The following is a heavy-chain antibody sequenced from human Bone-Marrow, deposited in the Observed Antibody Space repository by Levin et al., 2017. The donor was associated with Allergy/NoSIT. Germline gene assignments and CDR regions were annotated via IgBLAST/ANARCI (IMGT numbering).Heavy chain of an antibody. Sequence: GESLKISCAASGFTFSDYNMNWVRQAPGKGLEWLSYINTRGTTTHYADSAKGRFTISRDNANNSLFLQMNSLRVEDTAVYYCSRLNPRGSSGPINYADYWGQGSLVTVSS. V-gene: IGHV3-48*01. J-gene: IGHJ4*02. D-gene: IGHD5-24*01. CDR3: SRLNPRGSSGPINYADY. CDR1: GFTFSDYN. CDR2: INTRGTTT.